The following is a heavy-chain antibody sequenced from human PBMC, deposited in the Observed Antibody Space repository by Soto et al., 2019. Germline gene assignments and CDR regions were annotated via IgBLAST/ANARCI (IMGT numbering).Heavy chain of an antibody. CDR3: SRDPQY. CDR2: MNNSVST. CDR1: GGSFSGGGCY. Sequence: QVQLQEWGPGLVKPSQTLSLTCTVSGGSFSGGGCYWSRNRPHPGKGLEWIGYMNNSVSTYYNPSLKSRVTITVDKSKNQSSLKLTSVTVADTAVYYCSRDPQYWGQGTLVTVSS. J-gene: IGHJ4*02. V-gene: IGHV4-31*03.